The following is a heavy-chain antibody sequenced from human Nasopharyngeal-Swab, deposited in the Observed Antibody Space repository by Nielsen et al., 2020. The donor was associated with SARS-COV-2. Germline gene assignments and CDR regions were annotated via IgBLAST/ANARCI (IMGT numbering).Heavy chain of an antibody. CDR2: IDWDDDK. V-gene: IGHV2-70*11. CDR1: GFSLSTSGMC. CDR3: VRIWSTIFGYAFDI. J-gene: IGHJ3*02. Sequence: SGPTLVQPTQTLTLTCTFSGFSLSTSGMCVSWIRQPPGKALEWLARIDWDDDKYYSTSLKTRLTISKGTSKNQVVLTMTNMDPVDTATYYCVRIWSTIFGYAFDIWGQGTMVTVSS. D-gene: IGHD3-3*01.